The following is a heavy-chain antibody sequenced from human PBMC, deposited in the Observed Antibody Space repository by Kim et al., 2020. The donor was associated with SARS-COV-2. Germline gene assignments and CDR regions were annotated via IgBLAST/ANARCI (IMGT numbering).Heavy chain of an antibody. V-gene: IGHV4-34*01. J-gene: IGHJ6*03. D-gene: IGHD3-9*01. CDR3: ARGLKGILTYYYYYMDV. Sequence: SETLSLTCAVYGGSFSGYYWSWIRQPPGKGLEWIGEINHSGSTNYNPSLKSRVTISVDTSKNQFSLKLSSVTAADTAVYYCARGLKGILTYYYYYMDVWG. CDR1: GGSFSGYY. CDR2: INHSGST.